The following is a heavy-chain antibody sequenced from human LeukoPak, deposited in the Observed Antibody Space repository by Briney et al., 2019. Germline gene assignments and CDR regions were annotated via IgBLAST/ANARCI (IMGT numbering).Heavy chain of an antibody. CDR1: GFTFGGYS. Sequence: PGGSLRLSCAASGFTFGGYSMSWVRQAPGKGLEWVANIKPDGSDKYYVDSVKGRFTISRDNSKNTLYLQMNSLRAEDTAVYYCARAQVGSGWYNGDYWGQGALVTVSS. J-gene: IGHJ4*02. V-gene: IGHV3-7*02. CDR2: IKPDGSDK. D-gene: IGHD6-19*01. CDR3: ARAQVGSGWYNGDY.